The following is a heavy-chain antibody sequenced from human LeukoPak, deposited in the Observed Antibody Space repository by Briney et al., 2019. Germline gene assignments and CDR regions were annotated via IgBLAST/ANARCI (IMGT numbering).Heavy chain of an antibody. J-gene: IGHJ6*02. CDR3: ANLRDYYYYGMDV. CDR2: ISGSGGST. V-gene: IGHV3-23*01. CDR1: GFTFSSYA. D-gene: IGHD3-16*01. Sequence: GGSLRLSCAASGFTFSSYAMSWVRQAPGKGREWVSAISGSGGSTYYADSVKGRFTISRDNSKNTLYLQMNSLRAEDTAVYYCANLRDYYYYGMDVWGQGTTVTVSS.